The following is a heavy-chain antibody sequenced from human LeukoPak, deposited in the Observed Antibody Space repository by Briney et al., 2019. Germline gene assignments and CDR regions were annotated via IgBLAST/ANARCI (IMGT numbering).Heavy chain of an antibody. Sequence: SVKVSCKASGGTFSGYAISWVRQAPAQGLEWMGRIIPIFGTTNYAQKFQGRVTITADKSTSTAYMELSSLRSEDTAVYYCARTDYGGNSGNWFDPWGQGTLVTVSS. CDR2: IIPIFGTT. D-gene: IGHD4-23*01. J-gene: IGHJ5*02. CDR3: ARTDYGGNSGNWFDP. V-gene: IGHV1-69*06. CDR1: GGTFSGYA.